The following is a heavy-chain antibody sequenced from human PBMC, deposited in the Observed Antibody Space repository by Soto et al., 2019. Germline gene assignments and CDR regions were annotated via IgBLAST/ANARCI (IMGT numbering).Heavy chain of an antibody. J-gene: IGHJ6*02. CDR3: ARDRLELLFFYSMEV. D-gene: IGHD1-7*01. V-gene: IGHV3-33*01. CDR2: IWYDGSNK. CDR1: GFTFSSYG. Sequence: GGSLRLSCAASGFTFSSYGMHWVRQAPCKGLEWVAVIWYDGSNKYYADSVKGRFTISRDNSKNTLYLQMNSLRAEDTAVYYCARDRLELLFFYSMEVWGEGTRVTLSS.